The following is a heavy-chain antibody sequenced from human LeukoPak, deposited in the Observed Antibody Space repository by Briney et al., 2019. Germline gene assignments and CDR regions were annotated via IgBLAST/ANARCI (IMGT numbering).Heavy chain of an antibody. V-gene: IGHV3-23*01. CDR1: GFTFTNYV. J-gene: IGHJ3*02. Sequence: GESLRLSCAASGFTFTNYVMNWVRQAPGKGLEWVSSITGTADKTYDADSVKGRFTISRDNSKNTLYLQMNSLRAEDTAVYYCAKAEHFQAPDAFDIWGQGTMVTVSS. CDR3: AKAEHFQAPDAFDI. CDR2: ITGTADKT.